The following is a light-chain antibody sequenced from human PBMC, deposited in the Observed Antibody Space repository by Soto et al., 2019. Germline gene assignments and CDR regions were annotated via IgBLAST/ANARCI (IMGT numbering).Light chain of an antibody. J-gene: IGLJ3*02. V-gene: IGLV2-11*01. CDR2: DVS. CDR1: SSDVVAYNF. Sequence: QSALTQPRSVSGSPGQSVTISCTGTSSDVVAYNFVSWYQQHPGRVPKLMIYDVSRRPSGVPDRFSGSKSGNTASLTISGLQADDEADYYCCSYAGSYTLVFGGGTKLTVL. CDR3: CSYAGSYTLV.